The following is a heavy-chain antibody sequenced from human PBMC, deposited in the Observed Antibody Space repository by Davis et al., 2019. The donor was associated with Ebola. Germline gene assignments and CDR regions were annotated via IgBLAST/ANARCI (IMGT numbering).Heavy chain of an antibody. CDR2: INPNNGDT. J-gene: IGHJ5*02. CDR3: ARDLTGITCCS. V-gene: IGHV1-2*02. D-gene: IGHD2-2*01. CDR1: GYTFTSYF. Sequence: ASVKVSCKASGYTFTSYFMHWVRQAPGQGLEYMGWINPNNGDTYYAPKFQGRVTLTRDTSISTAFMELSGLTSDDTADYYCARDLTGITCCSWGQGTLVTVSS.